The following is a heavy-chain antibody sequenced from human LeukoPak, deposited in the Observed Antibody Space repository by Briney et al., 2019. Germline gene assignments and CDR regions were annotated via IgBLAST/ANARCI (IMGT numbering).Heavy chain of an antibody. D-gene: IGHD2/OR15-2a*01. CDR2: IYYSGST. CDR3: ARGTSTKGRFYYYYYMDV. V-gene: IGHV4-59*01. Sequence: SETLSLTCAVYGGSFSGYYWSWIRQPPGKGLEWIGYIYYSGSTNYNPSLKSRVTISVDTSKNQFSLKLSSVTAADTAVYYCARGTSTKGRFYYYYYMDVWGKGTTVTVSS. J-gene: IGHJ6*03. CDR1: GGSFSGYY.